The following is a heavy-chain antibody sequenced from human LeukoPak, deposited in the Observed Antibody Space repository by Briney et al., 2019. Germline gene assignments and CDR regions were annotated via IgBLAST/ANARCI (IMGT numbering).Heavy chain of an antibody. CDR2: INPNNGGT. Sequence: GASVKVSCKASGYTFTSYDINWVRQAPGQGLEWMGWINPNNGGTNYAQKFQGRVTVTRDTSISTAYMELSRLTSDDTAVYYCARNFGDFWSGNDYNWFDPWGQGTLVTVSS. CDR1: GYTFTSYD. J-gene: IGHJ5*02. D-gene: IGHD3-3*01. V-gene: IGHV1-2*02. CDR3: ARNFGDFWSGNDYNWFDP.